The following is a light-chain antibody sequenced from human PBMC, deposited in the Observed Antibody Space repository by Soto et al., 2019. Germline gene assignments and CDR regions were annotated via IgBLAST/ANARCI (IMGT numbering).Light chain of an antibody. J-gene: IGKJ5*01. CDR3: QQRSNWPPA. CDR1: QSVSSY. Sequence: IVLTQSPATLSLSPGERATLSCRASQSVSSYLAWYQQKPGPAPRLLIYDASNRATGIPARFSGSGSGTDFTITISSLEPEDFEVDYCQQRSNWPPAFGQGTRLEIK. CDR2: DAS. V-gene: IGKV3-11*01.